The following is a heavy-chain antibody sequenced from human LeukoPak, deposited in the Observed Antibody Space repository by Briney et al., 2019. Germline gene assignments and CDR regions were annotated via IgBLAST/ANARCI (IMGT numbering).Heavy chain of an antibody. CDR2: IIPIFGTA. Sequence: SVKVSCKASGGTFSSYAISWVRQAPGQGLEWMGGIIPIFGTANYAQKFQGRVTITADESTSTAYMELSSLRSEDTAVYYCAITMVRGVPAGDAFDIWGQGTMVTVSS. CDR3: AITMVRGVPAGDAFDI. J-gene: IGHJ3*02. V-gene: IGHV1-69*01. D-gene: IGHD3-10*01. CDR1: GGTFSSYA.